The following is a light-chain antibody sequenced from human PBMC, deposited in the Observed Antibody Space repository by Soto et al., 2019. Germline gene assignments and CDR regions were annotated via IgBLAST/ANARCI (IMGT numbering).Light chain of an antibody. J-gene: IGKJ2*01. CDR3: QQYDSSPVT. V-gene: IGKV3-20*01. Sequence: EIVLTQSPGTLSLSPGERATLSCRASQSVSSNYLAWYQQKPGQAPRLLIYGASSRATGIPDRFSGSGSGTDFTLTNSRLEPEDFAVYYCQQYDSSPVTFGQGTKLEIK. CDR1: QSVSSNY. CDR2: GAS.